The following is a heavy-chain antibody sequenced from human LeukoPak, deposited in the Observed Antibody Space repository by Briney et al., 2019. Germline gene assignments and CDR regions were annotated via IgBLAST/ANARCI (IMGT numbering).Heavy chain of an antibody. J-gene: IGHJ4*02. CDR3: ARRGTTPFGY. D-gene: IGHD1-1*01. Sequence: ASVKVSCKASGYTFTSYDINWVRQATGQGLEWMGWMNPNIGNTGYAQKFQGRVTMTRDISISTAYMELSSLRSEDTAVYYCARRGTTPFGYWGQGTLVTVSS. CDR2: MNPNIGNT. V-gene: IGHV1-8*02. CDR1: GYTFTSYD.